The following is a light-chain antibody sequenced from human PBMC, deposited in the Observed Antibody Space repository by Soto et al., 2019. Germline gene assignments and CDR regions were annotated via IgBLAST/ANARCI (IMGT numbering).Light chain of an antibody. Sequence: SALTQPASVSGSPGQSITISCTGTSSDVGGYNYVSWYQQHPGKAPTLLIYGVSYRPSGVSARFSGSKFQNTASLTISGLQPEDEADYYCSSFRSGSVVLFGGGTKVTVL. CDR1: SSDVGGYNY. J-gene: IGLJ3*02. V-gene: IGLV2-14*01. CDR2: GVS. CDR3: SSFRSGSVVL.